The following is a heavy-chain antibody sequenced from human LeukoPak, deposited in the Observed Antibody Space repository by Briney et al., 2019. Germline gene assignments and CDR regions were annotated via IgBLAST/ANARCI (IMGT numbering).Heavy chain of an antibody. V-gene: IGHV1-2*02. CDR1: GYTFTGYY. CDR2: INPNSGGT. D-gene: IGHD6-6*01. CDR3: ARGDPYSSSSDYYYGMDV. J-gene: IGHJ6*02. Sequence: ASVKVSCKASGYTFTGYYMHWVRQAPGQGLEWMGWINPNSGGTNYAQKFQGRVTMTRDTSISTAYMELSRLRSDDTAVYYCARGDPYSSSSDYYYGMDVWGQGTTVTVPS.